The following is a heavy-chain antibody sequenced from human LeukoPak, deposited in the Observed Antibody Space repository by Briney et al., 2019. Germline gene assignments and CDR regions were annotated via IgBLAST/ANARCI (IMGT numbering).Heavy chain of an antibody. D-gene: IGHD6-25*01. V-gene: IGHV4-34*01. CDR3: ARELSGSYGGGWFDP. Sequence: SETLSLTCAVYGGSFSGYYWSWIRQPPGRGLEWIGEINHSGSTNYNPSLKSRVTISEDTSKNQFSLKLSSVTAADTAVYYCARELSGSYGGGWFDPWGQGTLVTVSS. CDR1: GGSFSGYY. CDR2: INHSGST. J-gene: IGHJ5*02.